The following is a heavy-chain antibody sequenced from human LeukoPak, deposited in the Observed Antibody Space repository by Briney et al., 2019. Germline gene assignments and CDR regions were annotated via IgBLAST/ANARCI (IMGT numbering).Heavy chain of an antibody. Sequence: ASVKVSCKASGYTFTGYYMHWVRQAPGQGLEWMGWINPNSGGTNYAQKFQGRVTMTIDTSISTAYLEVPGLRSDDTAVYYCARGEGSSIDYWGQGTLVTVSS. CDR1: GYTFTGYY. V-gene: IGHV1-2*02. D-gene: IGHD6-13*01. J-gene: IGHJ4*02. CDR3: ARGEGSSIDY. CDR2: INPNSGGT.